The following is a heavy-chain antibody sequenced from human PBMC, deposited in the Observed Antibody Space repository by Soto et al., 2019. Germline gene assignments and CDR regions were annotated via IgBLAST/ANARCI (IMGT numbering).Heavy chain of an antibody. CDR2: VSHDGTNK. D-gene: IGHD3-10*01. CDR3: VKDRGARDAFDM. CDR1: GFSFSSYA. J-gene: IGHJ3*02. V-gene: IGHV3-30-3*01. Sequence: QVRLVESGGGVVQPGTSLRLSCAASGFSFSSYAMHWVRQAPGKGLEWVAVVSHDGTNKLYGDSVKGRFTVSRDNSKHLVYLEVKNVRAEDTTMYYCVKDRGARDAFDMWGQGTMVIVSS.